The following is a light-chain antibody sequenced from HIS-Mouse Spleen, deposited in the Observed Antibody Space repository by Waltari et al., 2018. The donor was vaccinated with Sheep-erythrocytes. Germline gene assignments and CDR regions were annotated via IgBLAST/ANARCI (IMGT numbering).Light chain of an antibody. CDR3: QQYGSSPYT. CDR2: GAS. Sequence: EIVLTQSPGTLSLSPGERATLSCSASQSVSSSYLAWYQQKPGPAPRLLIYGASSRATGIPDRFSGSGSGTDFTLTISRLEPEDFAVYYCQQYGSSPYTFGQGTKLEIK. V-gene: IGKV3-20*01. CDR1: QSVSSSY. J-gene: IGKJ2*01.